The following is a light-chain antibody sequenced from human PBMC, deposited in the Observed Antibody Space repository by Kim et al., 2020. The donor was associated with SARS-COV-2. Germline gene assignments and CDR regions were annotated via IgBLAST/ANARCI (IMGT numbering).Light chain of an antibody. CDR1: QSVSSSY. CDR2: GAS. Sequence: LSPGERATLSCRASQSVSSSYLAWYQQKPGQAPRLLIYGASSRATGIPDRFSGSVSGTDFTLTISRLEPEDFAVYYCQQYGSSLYSFGQGTKLEI. J-gene: IGKJ2*03. V-gene: IGKV3-20*01. CDR3: QQYGSSLYS.